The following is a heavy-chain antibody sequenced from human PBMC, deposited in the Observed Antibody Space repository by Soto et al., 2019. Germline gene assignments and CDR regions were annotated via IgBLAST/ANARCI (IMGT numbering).Heavy chain of an antibody. D-gene: IGHD2-2*02. Sequence: QVQLVESGGGVVQPGRSLRLSCAASGFTFSSYGMHWVRQAPGKGLEWVAAISYDGSNKYYADSVKGRFTISRDNSKNTLYLQMNRLRAEDTAVYYCAKGSVVPAAILDFDYWGQGTLVTVSS. CDR3: AKGSVVPAAILDFDY. V-gene: IGHV3-30*18. CDR2: ISYDGSNK. J-gene: IGHJ4*02. CDR1: GFTFSSYG.